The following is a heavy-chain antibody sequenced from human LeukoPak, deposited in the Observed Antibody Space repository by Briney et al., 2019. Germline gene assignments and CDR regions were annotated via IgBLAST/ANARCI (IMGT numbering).Heavy chain of an antibody. D-gene: IGHD5-18*01. J-gene: IGHJ5*02. CDR1: VYTFTRYY. V-gene: IGHV1-2*02. CDR3: SIVIAMAQADWFDP. CDR2: INPNIGVA. Sequence: GASVKVSCKPSVYTFTRYYMHWVRQAPGQRLGWLGWINPNIGVANYAKTFQGRVTMTSDTSITTTYMDLSWLRSDDTTGQYSSIVIAMAQADWFDPWGQGTLVTVSS.